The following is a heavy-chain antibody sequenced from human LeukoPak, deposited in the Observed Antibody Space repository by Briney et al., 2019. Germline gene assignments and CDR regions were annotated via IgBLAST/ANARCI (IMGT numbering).Heavy chain of an antibody. CDR1: GFTFSSYW. CDR3: AGDYGVGPLGGYCSGGSCYSADYYYGIDV. CDR2: IKQDGSEK. Sequence: GSLRLSCAASGFTFSSYWMSWVRQAPGKGLEWVANIKQDGSEKYYVDSVKGRFTISRDNAKNSLYLQMNSLRAEDTAVYYCAGDYGVGPLGGYCSGGSCYSADYYYGIDVWGQGTTVTVSS. J-gene: IGHJ6*02. D-gene: IGHD2-15*01. V-gene: IGHV3-7*01.